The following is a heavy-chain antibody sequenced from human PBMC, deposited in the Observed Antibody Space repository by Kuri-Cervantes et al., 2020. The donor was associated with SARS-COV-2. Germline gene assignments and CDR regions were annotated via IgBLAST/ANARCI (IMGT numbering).Heavy chain of an antibody. V-gene: IGHV1-18*04. CDR3: ARDAGYYDSSGYRYYFDY. D-gene: IGHD3-22*01. CDR2: ISAYNGNT. J-gene: IGHJ4*02. Sequence: ASVKVSCKASGYTFTGYDINWVRQAPGQGLEWMGWISAYNGNTNYAQKLQGRVTMTTDTSTSTAYMELRSLRSDDTAVYYCARDAGYYDSSGYRYYFDYWGQGTLVTVSS. CDR1: GYTFTGYD.